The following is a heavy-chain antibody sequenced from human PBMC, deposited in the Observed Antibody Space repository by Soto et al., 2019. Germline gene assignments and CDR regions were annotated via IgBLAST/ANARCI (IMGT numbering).Heavy chain of an antibody. Sequence: SETLSLTCTVSGGSISSYYWSWIRQPPGKGLEWIGYIYYSGSTNYNPSLKRRVTISVDTSKNQFSLKLSSVTAADTAVYYCASLIPAAMDYYYYMDVWGKGTTVTVS. J-gene: IGHJ6*03. D-gene: IGHD2-2*01. CDR2: IYYSGST. CDR1: GGSISSYY. CDR3: ASLIPAAMDYYYYMDV. V-gene: IGHV4-59*01.